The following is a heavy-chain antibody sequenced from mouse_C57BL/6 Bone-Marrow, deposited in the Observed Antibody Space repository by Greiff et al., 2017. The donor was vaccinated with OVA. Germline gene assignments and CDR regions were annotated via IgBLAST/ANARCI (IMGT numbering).Heavy chain of an antibody. V-gene: IGHV1-15*01. CDR2: IDPETGGT. D-gene: IGHD6-1*01. CDR3: TRWGSSKDYAMDY. J-gene: IGHJ4*01. CDR1: GYTFTDYE. Sequence: QVQLQQSGAELVRPGASVTLSGKASGYTFTDYEMHWVKQTPVHGLEWIGAIDPETGGTAYNQKFKGKAILTADKSSSTAYMELRSLTSEDSAVYYCTRWGSSKDYAMDYWGQGTSVTVSS.